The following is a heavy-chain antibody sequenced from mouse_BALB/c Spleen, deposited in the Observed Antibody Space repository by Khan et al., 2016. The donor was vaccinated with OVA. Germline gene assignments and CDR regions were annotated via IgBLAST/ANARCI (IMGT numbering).Heavy chain of an antibody. Sequence: VQLKQSGPELMKPGASVKISCRTSGYSFTSYYIHWMMQSHGKSLEWIGYIAPFSGSTTYNQKFKGKATLTVDKSSSTAYIHLSNLTSEDSAVYYCTRHGYVAWFTYWGQGTLVTVSA. J-gene: IGHJ3*01. D-gene: IGHD2-2*01. CDR1: GYSFTSYY. V-gene: IGHV1S135*01. CDR2: IAPFSGST. CDR3: TRHGYVAWFTY.